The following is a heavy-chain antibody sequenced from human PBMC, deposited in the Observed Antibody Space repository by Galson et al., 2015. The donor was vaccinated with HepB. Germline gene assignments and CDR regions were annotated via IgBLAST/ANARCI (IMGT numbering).Heavy chain of an antibody. CDR1: GYTFINNG. D-gene: IGHD3/OR15-3a*01. J-gene: IGHJ2*01. CDR2: ISTYNGDT. CDR3: ARSVAYYDFVGQPVGWYFDL. Sequence: SVKVSCKASGYTFINNGISWVRQAPGQGLAWMGWISTYNGDTKYAQNLQGRVSMTTDTSTSTAYMELRSLTSDDTALYHCARSVAYYDFVGQPVGWYFDLWGPGTLVTGSS. V-gene: IGHV1-18*01.